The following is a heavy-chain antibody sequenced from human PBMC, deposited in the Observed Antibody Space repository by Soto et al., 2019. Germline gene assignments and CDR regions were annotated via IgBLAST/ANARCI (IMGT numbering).Heavy chain of an antibody. Sequence: QVQLVQSGAEVKKPGASVKVSCKASGYTFTGYYMHWVRQAPGQGLEWMGWINPNSGGTNYAQKFQGRVTMTRDTSLITAYMELSRLRSDDTAVYYCARDWRLKLELPQYFQHWGQGTLVTVSS. V-gene: IGHV1-2*02. J-gene: IGHJ1*01. D-gene: IGHD1-7*01. CDR1: GYTFTGYY. CDR2: INPNSGGT. CDR3: ARDWRLKLELPQYFQH.